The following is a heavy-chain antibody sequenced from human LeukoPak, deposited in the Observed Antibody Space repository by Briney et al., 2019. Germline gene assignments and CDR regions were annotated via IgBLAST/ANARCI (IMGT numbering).Heavy chain of an antibody. J-gene: IGHJ4*02. D-gene: IGHD4-17*01. CDR2: INPNSGGT. Sequence: ASVKVSCKASGYTFTGYYMHWVRQAPGQGLDWMGWINPNSGGTNYAQKFQGRVTMTRDTSISTAYMALSRLRSDDTAVYYCARDHTVTQFDYWGQGTLVTVSS. CDR1: GYTFTGYY. CDR3: ARDHTVTQFDY. V-gene: IGHV1-2*02.